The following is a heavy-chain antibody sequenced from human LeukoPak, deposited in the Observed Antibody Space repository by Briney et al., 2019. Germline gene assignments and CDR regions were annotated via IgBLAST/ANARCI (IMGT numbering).Heavy chain of an antibody. V-gene: IGHV4-59*08. Sequence: SETLSLTCTVSGGSISSYYWSWIRQPPGKGLEWIGYIYYSGSTNYNPSLKSRVTISVDTSKNQFSLKLSSVTAADTAVYYCARAPRRTGPSFDYWGQGTLVTVSS. CDR1: GGSISSYY. CDR2: IYYSGST. CDR3: ARAPRRTGPSFDY. J-gene: IGHJ4*02. D-gene: IGHD2-8*02.